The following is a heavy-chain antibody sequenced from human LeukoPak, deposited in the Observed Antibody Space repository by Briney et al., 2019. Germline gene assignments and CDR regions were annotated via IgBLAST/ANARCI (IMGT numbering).Heavy chain of an antibody. CDR2: INDGGST. CDR1: GGSFRDDY. D-gene: IGHD6-6*01. Sequence: SETLSLTCAVYGGSFRDDYCSWIRQPPGKGPEWIGEINDGGSTNYNPSLKSRVTISVDTSKNQFSLKLSSVTAADTAVYYCARVAARYYYYGMDVWGQGTTVTVSS. J-gene: IGHJ6*02. V-gene: IGHV4-34*01. CDR3: ARVAARYYYYGMDV.